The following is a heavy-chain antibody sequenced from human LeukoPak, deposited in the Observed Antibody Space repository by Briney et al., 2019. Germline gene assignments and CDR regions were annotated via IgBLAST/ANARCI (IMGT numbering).Heavy chain of an antibody. CDR3: ARVYGTSNSYMAFDY. CDR1: GGSISSGGHY. Sequence: EPSQTLSLTFTVPGGSISSGGHYWSWIRHPPGKGLEWIGYIYHTGVTYFNPSLKSRVTISVDRSKNQFSLKLSSVTVADTAFYYCARVYGTSNSYMAFDYWGQGTLVTVSS. CDR2: IYHTGVT. V-gene: IGHV4-30-2*01. D-gene: IGHD1-7*01. J-gene: IGHJ4*02.